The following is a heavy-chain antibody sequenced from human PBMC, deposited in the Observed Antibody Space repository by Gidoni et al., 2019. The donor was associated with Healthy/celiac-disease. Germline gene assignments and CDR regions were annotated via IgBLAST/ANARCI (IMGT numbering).Heavy chain of an antibody. CDR1: GFTFSSYA. J-gene: IGHJ3*02. CDR3: ARRRGSTTRVDAFDI. V-gene: IGHV3-23*01. CDR2: IRGSGGST. Sequence: SCAASGFTFSSYAMSWVRQAPGKGLEWVSAIRGSGGSTYYADSVKGRFTISRDNSKNTLYLQMNSLRAEDTAVYYCARRRGSTTRVDAFDIWGQGTMVTVSS. D-gene: IGHD3-16*01.